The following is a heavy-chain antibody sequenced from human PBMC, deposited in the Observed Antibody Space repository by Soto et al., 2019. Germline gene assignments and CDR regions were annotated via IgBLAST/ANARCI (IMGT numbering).Heavy chain of an antibody. D-gene: IGHD2-2*01. Sequence: GGSLRISCGASIFPFSSYGMQWVRTAPGKGLEWVAVISYDGSNKYYADSVKGRFTISRDNSKNTLYLQMNSLRAEDTAVYYCEKDRSAYLIDSCTDYWGQGTLVTVSS. CDR2: ISYDGSNK. CDR3: EKDRSAYLIDSCTDY. V-gene: IGHV3-30*18. J-gene: IGHJ4*02. CDR1: IFPFSSYG.